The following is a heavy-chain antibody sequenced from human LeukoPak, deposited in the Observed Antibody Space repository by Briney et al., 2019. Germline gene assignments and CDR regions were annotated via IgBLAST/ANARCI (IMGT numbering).Heavy chain of an antibody. Sequence: SETLSLTCAVSGGSINTYYWSWIRQPPGKGLEWIGEINHGGSTDYNPSLKSRVAISVDTSRNQFSLKLTSVTAADTAMYYCARGHFDSGSYYVGRRNGFDPWGQGTLVTVSS. V-gene: IGHV4-34*01. CDR1: GGSINTYY. CDR3: ARGHFDSGSYYVGRRNGFDP. D-gene: IGHD1-26*01. CDR2: INHGGST. J-gene: IGHJ5*02.